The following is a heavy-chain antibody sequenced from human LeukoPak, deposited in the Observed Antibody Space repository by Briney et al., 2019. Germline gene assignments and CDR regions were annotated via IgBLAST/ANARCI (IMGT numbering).Heavy chain of an antibody. CDR1: GGSFSGYY. J-gene: IGHJ1*01. V-gene: IGHV4-34*01. D-gene: IGHD6-19*01. Sequence: SETLSLTCAVYGGSFSGYYWSWIRQPPGQGLEWIGEINHSGSTNYNPSLKSRLTISVDTSKNQFSLILTSVAAADTAVYYCARGGVRQWLVNYFRHWGQGTLVTVSS. CDR3: ARGGVRQWLVNYFRH. CDR2: INHSGST.